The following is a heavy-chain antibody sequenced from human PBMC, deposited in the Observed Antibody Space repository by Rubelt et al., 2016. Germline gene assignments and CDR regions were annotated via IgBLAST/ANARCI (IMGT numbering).Heavy chain of an antibody. V-gene: IGHV2-5*02. Sequence: QITLKESSPMLVKPTQTLTLTCTFSGFSLSTGGVSVGWIRQPPGQALEWLALIYWDDDKRYSPSLKRRLTISKATPKNQVALTLTNRDTWDTATYFCEHRRACSSLRSWTFDYWGQGTLVTVSS. D-gene: IGHD2-2*01. J-gene: IGHJ4*02. CDR2: IYWDDDK. CDR3: EHRRACSSLRSWTFDY. CDR1: GFSLSTGGVS.